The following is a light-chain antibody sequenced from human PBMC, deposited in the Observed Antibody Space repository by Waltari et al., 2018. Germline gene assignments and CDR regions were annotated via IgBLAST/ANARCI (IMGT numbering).Light chain of an antibody. V-gene: IGLV2-11*01. J-gene: IGLJ3*02. CDR3: YSYAGTWV. Sequence: QSALTQPRSVSGSPGQSVTISCTGTGSDVGDSNYVSWYQQHPGEAPKLVIYDVTKRPSGVPARFSGSKSGNSASLTVSGLQSEDEADYYCYSYAGTWVFGGGTKLTVL. CDR2: DVT. CDR1: GSDVGDSNY.